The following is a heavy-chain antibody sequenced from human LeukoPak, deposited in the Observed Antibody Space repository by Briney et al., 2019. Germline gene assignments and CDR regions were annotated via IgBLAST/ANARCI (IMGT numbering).Heavy chain of an antibody. CDR3: ARDAQAYSSGWYGI. Sequence: ASVKVSCTASGYTFTSYDINWVRQATGQGLEWMGWMNPNSGNTGYAQKFQGRVTMTRNTSISTAYMELSSLRSEDTAVYYCARDAQAYSSGWYGIWGQGTMVTVSS. J-gene: IGHJ3*02. D-gene: IGHD6-19*01. CDR2: MNPNSGNT. V-gene: IGHV1-8*01. CDR1: GYTFTSYD.